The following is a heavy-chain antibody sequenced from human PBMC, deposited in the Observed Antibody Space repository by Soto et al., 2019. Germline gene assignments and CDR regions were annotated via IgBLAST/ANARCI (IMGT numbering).Heavy chain of an antibody. D-gene: IGHD1-7*01. CDR2: ISSNGGTT. V-gene: IGHV3-64*01. CDR1: GFTFSSYD. J-gene: IGHJ4*02. Sequence: EVQLAESGGGMVQPGGSLRLSCVASGFTFSSYDMHWVRQAPGKGLEYVSSISSNGGTTYYGNSVKGRFTISRDNSNNTLYLQMGSLRADDMAVYYCVRRVSGNYDYWGQGTLVTVSS. CDR3: VRRVSGNYDY.